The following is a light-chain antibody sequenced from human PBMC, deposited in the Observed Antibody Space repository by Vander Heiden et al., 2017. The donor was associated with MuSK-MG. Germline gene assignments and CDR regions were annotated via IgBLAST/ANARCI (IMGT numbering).Light chain of an antibody. Sequence: QSVFSQPPSVSAAPAQDFTMSCPASSANIGNNYVSGYPQLPGPAPRLLMYEHDKRPSGIPDRFSGSKSGTSATLSITGLQAGDVADYYCGTWNNSLRSGVFGGGTKLTVL. V-gene: IGLV1-51*02. J-gene: IGLJ2*01. CDR1: SANIGNNY. CDR3: GTWNNSLRSGV. CDR2: EHD.